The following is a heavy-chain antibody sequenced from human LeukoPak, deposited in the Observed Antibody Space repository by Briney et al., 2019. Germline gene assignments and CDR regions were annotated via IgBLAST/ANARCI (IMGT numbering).Heavy chain of an antibody. D-gene: IGHD2-2*01. CDR3: ARLCHIVIVPAADVYGMDV. CDR1: GDSISTGDYY. J-gene: IGHJ6*02. CDR2: IYHSGST. V-gene: IGHV4-30-2*01. Sequence: PSETLSLTCTVSGDSISTGDYYWNWIRQPPGKGLEWIGYIYHSGSTNYNPSLKSRVTISVDTSKNQFSLRLSSVTAADTAVYYCARLCHIVIVPAADVYGMDVWGQGTTVTVSS.